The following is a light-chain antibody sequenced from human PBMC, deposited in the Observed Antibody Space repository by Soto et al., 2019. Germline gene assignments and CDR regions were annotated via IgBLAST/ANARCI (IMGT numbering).Light chain of an antibody. V-gene: IGKV1-5*01. CDR1: QSISSW. Sequence: DIQMTQSPSTLSASVGYRFTITCRASQSISSWLAWYQQKPGKAPKLLIYDASSLESGVPSRFSGSGSGTEFTLTISSLQPDDFATYYCQQYNSYSPTFGRGTTGDIK. CDR2: DAS. J-gene: IGKJ1*01. CDR3: QQYNSYSPT.